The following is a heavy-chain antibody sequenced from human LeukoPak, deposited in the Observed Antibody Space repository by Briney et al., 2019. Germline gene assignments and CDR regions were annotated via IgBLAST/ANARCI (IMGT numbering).Heavy chain of an antibody. Sequence: GGSLRLSCAASGFTFSSYAMSWVRQAPGEGLEWVSAISGSGGSTYYADSAKGRFTISRDNSKNTLYLQMNSLRAEDTAVYYCAKDKAVVPAAIYAFDIWGQGTMVTVSS. CDR3: AKDKAVVPAAIYAFDI. J-gene: IGHJ3*02. D-gene: IGHD2-2*01. CDR2: ISGSGGST. V-gene: IGHV3-23*01. CDR1: GFTFSSYA.